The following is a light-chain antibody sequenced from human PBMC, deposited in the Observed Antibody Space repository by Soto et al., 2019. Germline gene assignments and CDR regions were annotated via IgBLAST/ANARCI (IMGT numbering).Light chain of an antibody. CDR1: SSDVGGYNY. V-gene: IGLV2-11*01. J-gene: IGLJ3*02. Sequence: QSALTQPRSVSGSPGQSVTISCTGTSSDVGGYNYVSWYEQHPGKAPKLLIYDVNLRPSGVPDRFSGSKSGNTASLTVSGLQAEDEADYYCCSYAGSPWVFGGGTKVTVL. CDR2: DVN. CDR3: CSYAGSPWV.